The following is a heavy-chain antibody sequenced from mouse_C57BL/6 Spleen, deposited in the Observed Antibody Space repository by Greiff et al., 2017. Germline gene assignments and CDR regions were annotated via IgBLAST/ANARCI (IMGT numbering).Heavy chain of an antibody. J-gene: IGHJ1*03. CDR3: ARNPDYYGSSYWYFDV. CDR2: IDPSDSET. V-gene: IGHV1-52*01. CDR1: GYTFTSYW. D-gene: IGHD1-1*01. Sequence: QVQLQQPGAELVRPGSSVKLSCKASGYTFTSYWMHWVKQRPIQGLEWIGNIDPSDSETHYNQKFKDKATLTVDKSSSTAYMQLSSLTSEDSAVYYCARNPDYYGSSYWYFDVWGTGTTGTVSS.